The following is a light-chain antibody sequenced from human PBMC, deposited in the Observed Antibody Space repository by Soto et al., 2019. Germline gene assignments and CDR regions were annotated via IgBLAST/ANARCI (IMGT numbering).Light chain of an antibody. Sequence: QSVLTQPASVSGSPGQSITISCTGTSSDVGSYNLVSWYQQHPDKAPKLIIFEDNKRPSGVSNRFSGSKSGNTASLTISGLQAEDEADYYCCSYAGSSTSVFGTGTKVTVL. CDR1: SSDVGSYNL. CDR3: CSYAGSSTSV. V-gene: IGLV2-23*01. CDR2: EDN. J-gene: IGLJ1*01.